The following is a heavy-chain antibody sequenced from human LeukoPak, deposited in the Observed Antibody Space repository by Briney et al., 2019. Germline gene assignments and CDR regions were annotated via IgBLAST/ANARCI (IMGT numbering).Heavy chain of an antibody. D-gene: IGHD2-2*01. CDR2: ISGSAYST. CDR1: GFTFNSYA. V-gene: IGHV3-23*01. Sequence: PGGSLRLSCAASGFTFNSYAMSWVRQAPGRGLEWVSSISGSAYSTNYADSVKGRFTISRDNSKNTLYLQMNSLRVEDTAVYYCAKQHPLLDDQMLHGWMSYWGQGTLVTVSS. J-gene: IGHJ4*02. CDR3: AKQHPLLDDQMLHGWMSY.